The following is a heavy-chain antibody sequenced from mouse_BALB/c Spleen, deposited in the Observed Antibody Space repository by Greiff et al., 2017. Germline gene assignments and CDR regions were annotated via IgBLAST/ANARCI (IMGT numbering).Heavy chain of an antibody. V-gene: IGHV1-14*01. CDR2: INPYNDGT. J-gene: IGHJ3*01. CDR1: GYTFTSYV. CDR3: ARGGLTGWFAY. Sequence: VQLQQSGPELVKPGASVKMSCKASGYTFTSYVMHWVKQKPGQGLEWIGYINPYNDGTKYNEKFKGKATLTSDKSSSTAYMELSSLTSEDSAVYDCARGGLTGWFAYWGQGTLVTVSA. D-gene: IGHD3-1*01.